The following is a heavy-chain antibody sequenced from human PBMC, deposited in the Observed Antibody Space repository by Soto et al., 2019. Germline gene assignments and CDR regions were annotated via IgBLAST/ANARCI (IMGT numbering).Heavy chain of an antibody. CDR1: GYSFTSYW. Sequence: PGESLKISCKGSGYSFTSYWIGWVRQMPGKGLEWMGIIYPGDSDTRYSPSFQGQVTISADKSISTAYLQWSSLKASDTAMYYCARQPLWGGFTLYGMDVWGQGTTVTVSS. J-gene: IGHJ6*02. CDR3: ARQPLWGGFTLYGMDV. D-gene: IGHD3-16*01. V-gene: IGHV5-51*01. CDR2: IYPGDSDT.